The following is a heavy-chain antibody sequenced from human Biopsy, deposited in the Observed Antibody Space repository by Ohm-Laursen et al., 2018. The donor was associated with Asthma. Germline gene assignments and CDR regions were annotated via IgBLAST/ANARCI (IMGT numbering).Heavy chain of an antibody. CDR2: INPSGGST. Sequence: ASVKVSCKASGYAFTSYYMHWVRQAPGQGLEWMGIINPSGGSTSYAQKFQGRVTMTRDTSTSTVYMELSSLRSEDTAVYYCARVSITPGAFNIWGQGTMVTVSS. CDR3: ARVSITPGAFNI. J-gene: IGHJ3*02. D-gene: IGHD3-10*01. V-gene: IGHV1-46*01. CDR1: GYAFTSYY.